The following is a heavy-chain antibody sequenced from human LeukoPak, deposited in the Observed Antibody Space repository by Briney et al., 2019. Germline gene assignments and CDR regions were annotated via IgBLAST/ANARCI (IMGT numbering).Heavy chain of an antibody. CDR3: AKDSDLRPFDY. J-gene: IGHJ4*02. CDR1: GFTFSSYA. CDR2: ISYDGSNK. Sequence: GGSLRLSCAASGFTFSSYAMHWVRQAPGKGLEWVAVISYDGSNKYYADSVKGRFTISRDNSKNTLYLQMNSLRAEDTAVYYCAKDSDLRPFDYWGQGTLVTVSS. D-gene: IGHD4-17*01. V-gene: IGHV3-30*04.